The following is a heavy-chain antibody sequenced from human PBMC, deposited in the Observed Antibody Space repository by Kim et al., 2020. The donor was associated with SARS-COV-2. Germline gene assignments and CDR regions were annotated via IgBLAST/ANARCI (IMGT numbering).Heavy chain of an antibody. Sequence: GGSLRLSCAASGFTFSDFAMSWIRQAPGKGLEWLSYISGSGSAIYYADSVKGRFTISRDNAKNSLYLQMNSLRVDDTAVYYCAKVSLWGGDYCGQGTLVT. J-gene: IGHJ4*02. CDR1: GFTFSDFA. CDR2: ISGSGSAI. CDR3: AKVSLWGGDY. V-gene: IGHV3-11*01. D-gene: IGHD3-10*01.